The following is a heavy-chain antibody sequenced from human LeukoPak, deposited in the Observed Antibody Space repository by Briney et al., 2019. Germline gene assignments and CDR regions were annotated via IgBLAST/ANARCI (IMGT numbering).Heavy chain of an antibody. D-gene: IGHD3-22*01. Sequence: ESGPTLVKPTQTLTLTCTFSGFSLSTTGLGVGWIRQPPGKALEWLAPNYWDDDKRFTTSPKSRLTITKDTTKNQVVLTMTNMDPVDTATYYCAHSVGSYYGSSGYYYGSYYFDYWGQGTLVTVSS. CDR2: NYWDDDK. J-gene: IGHJ4*02. CDR3: AHSVGSYYGSSGYYYGSYYFDY. V-gene: IGHV2-5*02. CDR1: GFSLSTTGLG.